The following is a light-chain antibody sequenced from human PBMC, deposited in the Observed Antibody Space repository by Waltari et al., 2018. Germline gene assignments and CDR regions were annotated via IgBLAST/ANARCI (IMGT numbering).Light chain of an antibody. J-gene: IGKJ2*01. CDR2: KAS. CDR1: QSINKW. V-gene: IGKV1-5*03. CDR3: QHYSTYSKA. Sequence: DVRMTQSPSTLSASVGDRVTITCRASQSINKWVAWYQQKPGKAPKLLIYKASSLESGVPSRFSGSGSGTDFTLTISSLQTDDFATYYCQHYSTYSKALGQGTKLE.